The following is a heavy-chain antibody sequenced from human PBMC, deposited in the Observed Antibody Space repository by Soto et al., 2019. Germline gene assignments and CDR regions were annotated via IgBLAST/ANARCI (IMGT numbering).Heavy chain of an antibody. Sequence: GGSLRLSCAASGFTFSTYAMHWVRQAPGKGLEWVAVIWYDGSNKHYADSVKGRFTISRDNSKNTLYLQMNNLRAEDTAVYYCSSQVVPAAKGGDFWGQGTLVTVSS. CDR3: SSQVVPAAKGGDF. CDR2: IWYDGSNK. D-gene: IGHD2-2*01. V-gene: IGHV3-33*01. J-gene: IGHJ4*02. CDR1: GFTFSTYA.